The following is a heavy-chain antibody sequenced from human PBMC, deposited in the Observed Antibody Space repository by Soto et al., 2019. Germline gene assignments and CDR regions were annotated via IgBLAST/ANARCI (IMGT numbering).Heavy chain of an antibody. CDR3: ARYDFWSGSPFDY. CDR2: IYYSGST. J-gene: IGHJ4*02. Sequence: QVQLQESGPGLVKPSETLSLTCTVSGGSVSSGSYYWSWLRQPPGKGLEWIGYIYYSGSTNFNPSHKSRVTISVGTSKNQFSLKLSSVTAADTAVYNCARYDFWSGSPFDYWGQGTLVTVSS. D-gene: IGHD3-3*01. V-gene: IGHV4-61*01. CDR1: GGSVSSGSYY.